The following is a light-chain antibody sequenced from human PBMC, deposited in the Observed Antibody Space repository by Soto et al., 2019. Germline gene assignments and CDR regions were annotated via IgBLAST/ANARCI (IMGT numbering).Light chain of an antibody. J-gene: IGKJ5*01. Sequence: IVLTQSPATLSLSPGERATLSCRASQSVSFYLAWYQQKPGQAPRLLIYDASNRATGIPARFSGSGSGTDFTLTISSLEPEDFAVYYCQQRSNWFITFGQGTRLEIK. CDR1: QSVSFY. V-gene: IGKV3-11*01. CDR3: QQRSNWFIT. CDR2: DAS.